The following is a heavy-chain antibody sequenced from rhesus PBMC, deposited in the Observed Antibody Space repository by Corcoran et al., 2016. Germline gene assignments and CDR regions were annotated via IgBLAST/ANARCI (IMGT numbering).Heavy chain of an antibody. CDR3: ARGRTRYVDRGSDEACDV. V-gene: IGHV2-95*01. CDR2: IYWNDSK. D-gene: IGHD1-1*01. CDR1: GFSIGTSGPV. Sequence: QVTLKESGPALVQHTQTLPLTCTFSGFSIGTSGPVMGWIRQPPGQALDWLASIYWNDSKYESTLMKSRLTLHNDSSKTHVVLTMTNLDPVYTATDSCARGRTRYVDRGSDEACDVWGQGPRVPGSS. J-gene: IGHJ3*01.